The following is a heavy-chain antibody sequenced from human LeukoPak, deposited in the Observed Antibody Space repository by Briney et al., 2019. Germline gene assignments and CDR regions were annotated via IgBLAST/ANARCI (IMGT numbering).Heavy chain of an antibody. CDR2: TYQKSKWYN. CDR1: GDSFSINSAA. CDR3: ARSPSPYSSGWYFDY. J-gene: IGHJ4*02. V-gene: IGHV6-1*01. Sequence: SQTLSLICAISGDSFSINSAAWNWIRQSPSRGLEWLGRTYQKSKWYNDYAVSVKSRLTINPDISKNQFSLQLNSVTPEDTAVYYCARSPSPYSSGWYFDYWGQGTLVTVSS. D-gene: IGHD6-19*01.